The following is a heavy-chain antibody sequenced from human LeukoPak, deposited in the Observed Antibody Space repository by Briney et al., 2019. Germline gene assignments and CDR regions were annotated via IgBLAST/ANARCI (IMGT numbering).Heavy chain of an antibody. Sequence: GEPLQISCKASGSSFTSYWSGWVRHMPGKGLEWMMIIYPGDSDTRYSPSFQGQVTISADKSINSVYLQCMSPKASDTSMSSCARQGVVAAADHFDYWGQGTMVTVSS. CDR1: GSSFTSYW. CDR2: IYPGDSDT. D-gene: IGHD6-13*01. J-gene: IGHJ4*02. CDR3: ARQGVVAAADHFDY. V-gene: IGHV5-51*01.